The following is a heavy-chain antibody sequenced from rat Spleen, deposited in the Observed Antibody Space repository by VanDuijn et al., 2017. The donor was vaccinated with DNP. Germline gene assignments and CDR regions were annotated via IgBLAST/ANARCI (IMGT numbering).Heavy chain of an antibody. Sequence: EVQLVESGGGLVQPGNSLKLSCAASGFTFSDYAMAWVRQSPKKGLEWVATIIYDGSSTYFRDSVKGRFTISRDNAKSALYLQMDSLRSEDTATYYCARHPPGYNYWGQGVMVTVSS. J-gene: IGHJ2*01. D-gene: IGHD1-4*01. V-gene: IGHV5-17*01. CDR3: ARHPPGYNY. CDR2: IIYDGSST. CDR1: GFTFSDYA.